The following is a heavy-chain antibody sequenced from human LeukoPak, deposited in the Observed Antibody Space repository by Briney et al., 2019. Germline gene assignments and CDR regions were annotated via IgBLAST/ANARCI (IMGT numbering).Heavy chain of an antibody. D-gene: IGHD2-2*01. CDR1: GYTFTSYG. Sequence: ASVKVSCKASGYTFTSYGISWVRQAPGQGLEWMGWISAYNGNTNYAQKLQGRVTMTTDTSTSTAYMELRSLRSDDTAVYYCARDPRLSVQLLENWFDPWGQGTLVTVSS. CDR3: ARDPRLSVQLLENWFDP. V-gene: IGHV1-18*01. J-gene: IGHJ5*02. CDR2: ISAYNGNT.